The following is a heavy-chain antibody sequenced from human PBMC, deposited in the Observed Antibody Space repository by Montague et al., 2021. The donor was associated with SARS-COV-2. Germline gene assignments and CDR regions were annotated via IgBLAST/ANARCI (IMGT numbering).Heavy chain of an antibody. CDR1: GGSFSGYY. CDR3: ARDVLLWSGDLSFLDV. CDR2: IYTSGST. Sequence: SETLSLTCAVYGGSFSGYYWSWIRQPAGKGLEWIGRIYTSGSTNYNPSLKSRVTISVDTSKNQFSLRLSSVTAADTAVYYCARDVLLWSGDLSFLDVWGKGTTVTVSS. D-gene: IGHD3-10*01. J-gene: IGHJ6*04. V-gene: IGHV4-4*07.